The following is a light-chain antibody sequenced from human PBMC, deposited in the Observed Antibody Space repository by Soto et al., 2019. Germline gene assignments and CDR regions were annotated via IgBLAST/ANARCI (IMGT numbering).Light chain of an antibody. Sequence: EIVLTQSPGTLSLSPGEIATLSFSASQSVSSNLAWYQQKPGQAPRLLIYGASTRATGIPARFSGSGSGTEFTLTISSLQSEDFAVYYCQQYNNWPPTFGQGTKVDIK. CDR2: GAS. CDR3: QQYNNWPPT. CDR1: QSVSSN. V-gene: IGKV3-15*01. J-gene: IGKJ1*01.